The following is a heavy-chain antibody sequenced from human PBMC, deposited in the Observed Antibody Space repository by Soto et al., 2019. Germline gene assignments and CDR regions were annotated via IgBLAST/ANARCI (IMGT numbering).Heavy chain of an antibody. CDR3: VRDDDNLDNGLDH. D-gene: IGHD1-1*01. J-gene: IGHJ4*02. CDR1: GFTFSSYG. Sequence: QVQLVESGGGVVQPGGSLRLSCTASGFTFSSYGMHWVRQAPGKGLQWVAVMPHDGTYQYYLDSVKGRFTISRDNSKDTLYLQMNSLRVEDTAVYYCVRDDDNLDNGLDHWGQGTLVTVSS. V-gene: IGHV3-30*19. CDR2: MPHDGTYQ.